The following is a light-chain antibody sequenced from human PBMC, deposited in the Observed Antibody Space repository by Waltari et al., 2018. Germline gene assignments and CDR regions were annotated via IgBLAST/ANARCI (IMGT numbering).Light chain of an antibody. CDR2: DAS. J-gene: IGKJ3*01. CDR3: QQFDNFPFT. Sequence: AIQLTQYPSSLSSSVGDKVTITCRAAQGIGSALAWYQQKPWKSPRLLIYDASSLESGVPSRFSGSGSGTDFTLIISSLQPEDFATYYCQQFDNFPFTFGPGTKVDI. V-gene: IGKV1D-13*01. CDR1: QGIGSA.